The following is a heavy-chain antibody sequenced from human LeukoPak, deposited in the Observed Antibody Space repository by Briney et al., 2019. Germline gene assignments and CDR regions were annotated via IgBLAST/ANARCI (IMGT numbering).Heavy chain of an antibody. CDR1: GYTFTGYY. V-gene: IGHV1-2*02. CDR2: INPNSGGT. J-gene: IGHJ6*02. D-gene: IGHD3-3*01. Sequence: ASVKVSYKTSGYTFTGYYMHWVRQAPGQGLEWMGWINPNSGGTNYAQKFQGRVTMTRDTSISTAYMELSRLRSDDTAVYYCARPPLAWRYYYYGMDVWGQGTTVTVSS. CDR3: ARPPLAWRYYYYGMDV.